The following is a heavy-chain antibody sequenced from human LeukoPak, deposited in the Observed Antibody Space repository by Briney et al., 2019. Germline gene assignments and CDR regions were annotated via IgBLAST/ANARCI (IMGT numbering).Heavy chain of an antibody. CDR2: ILADADGGRT. V-gene: IGHV3-23*01. CDR3: AKDLNYGDGRWEFDP. Sequence: GGSLRLSCAASGFTFGGFTMAWVRQTPGKGLEWLSGILADADGGRTYYADSVKGRFTIYRDNSKNTLYLQMKNLRADDTAVYFCAKDLNYGDGRWEFDPWGQGTLVTV. D-gene: IGHD4-17*01. CDR1: GFTFGGFT. J-gene: IGHJ5*02.